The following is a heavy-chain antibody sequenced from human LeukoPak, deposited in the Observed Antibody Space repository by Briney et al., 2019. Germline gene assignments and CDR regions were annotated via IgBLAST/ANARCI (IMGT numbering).Heavy chain of an antibody. Sequence: GGSLRLSCTASGSTFDDYAMHWVRQAPGKGLEWVSGISWNSGSIGYADSVKGRFTISRDNAKNSLYLQMNSLRAEDTALYYCAKSTVYSGYAYFDYWGQGTLVTVSS. D-gene: IGHD5-12*01. CDR1: GSTFDDYA. CDR3: AKSTVYSGYAYFDY. CDR2: ISWNSGSI. V-gene: IGHV3-9*01. J-gene: IGHJ4*02.